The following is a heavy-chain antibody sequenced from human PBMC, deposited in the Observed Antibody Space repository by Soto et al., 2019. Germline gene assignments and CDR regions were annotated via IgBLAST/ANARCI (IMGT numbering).Heavy chain of an antibody. CDR1: GGSISSSSYY. CDR3: ARHVAVGGIAIRRRAIDL. CDR2: IYYSGST. D-gene: IGHD6-6*01. J-gene: IGHJ3*01. Sequence: QLQLQESGPGLVKPSETLSLTCTVSGGSISSSSYYWVWIRQPPGKGLEWIGSIYYSGSTFYNPSLKRRHTISIDTSKNHFSLRLRSVTAPDTAVYYGARHVAVGGIAIRRRAIDLWGQGTMVTVSS. V-gene: IGHV4-39*01.